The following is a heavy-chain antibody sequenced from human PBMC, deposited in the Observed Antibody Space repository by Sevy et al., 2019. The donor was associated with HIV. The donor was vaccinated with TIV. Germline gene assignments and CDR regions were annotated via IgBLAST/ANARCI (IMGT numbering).Heavy chain of an antibody. J-gene: IGHJ6*03. Sequence: VGSLRLSCVASGFTFSTYDMNWVRQAPGKGLEWVSSISSSSSYIYYADSVKGRFTISRDNAKNSLYLQMNSLRAEDTAVYYCARDLRNYDFWSGSTYMDVWGKGTTVTVSS. V-gene: IGHV3-21*01. D-gene: IGHD3-3*01. CDR2: ISSSSSYI. CDR3: ARDLRNYDFWSGSTYMDV. CDR1: GFTFSTYD.